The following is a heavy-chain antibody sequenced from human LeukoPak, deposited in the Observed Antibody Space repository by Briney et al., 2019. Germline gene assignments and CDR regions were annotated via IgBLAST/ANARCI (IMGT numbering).Heavy chain of an antibody. CDR2: ISAYNGNT. D-gene: IGHD3-10*01. Sequence: ASVKVSSKASGYTFTSYGISWVRQAPGQGLEWMGWISAYNGNTNYAQKLQGRVTMTTDTSTSTAYMELRSLRSDDTAVYYCATSQYYYGSGSYYSDYWGQGTLVTVSS. CDR1: GYTFTSYG. V-gene: IGHV1-18*01. J-gene: IGHJ4*02. CDR3: ATSQYYYGSGSYYSDY.